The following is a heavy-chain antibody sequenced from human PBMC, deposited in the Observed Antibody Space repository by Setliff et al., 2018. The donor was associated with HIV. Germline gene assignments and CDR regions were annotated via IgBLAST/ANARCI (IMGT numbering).Heavy chain of an antibody. Sequence: PSETLSLTCTVSGGSISSYYWSWIRQPPGKGLEWIGSIYTSGSTNYNPSLRSRVTISVDTSKNQFSLKLSSVTAADTAVYYCARGQYNSGYYGEPSSYYFDSWDQGTLVTVSS. CDR1: GGSISSYY. CDR2: IYTSGST. V-gene: IGHV4-4*08. CDR3: ARGQYNSGYYGEPSSYYFDS. J-gene: IGHJ4*02. D-gene: IGHD5-12*01.